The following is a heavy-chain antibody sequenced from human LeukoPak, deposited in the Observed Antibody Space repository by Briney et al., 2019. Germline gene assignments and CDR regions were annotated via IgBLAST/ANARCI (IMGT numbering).Heavy chain of an antibody. CDR3: ARGGFSGAYDY. CDR1: GFSVSNYY. D-gene: IGHD3-10*01. CDR2: MYTGGGR. V-gene: IGHV3-66*01. J-gene: IGHJ4*02. Sequence: GGSLRLSCAASGFSVSNYYMSWVRQPPGKGLEWVSVMYTGGGRYYGDSVKGRFTISRDNSKNTVFLQTNSLRAEDTAVYYCARGGFSGAYDYWGQGMLVTVSS.